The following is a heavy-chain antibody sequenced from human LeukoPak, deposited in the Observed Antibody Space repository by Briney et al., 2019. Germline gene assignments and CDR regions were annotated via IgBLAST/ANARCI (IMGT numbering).Heavy chain of an antibody. CDR2: IYYSGST. J-gene: IGHJ4*02. CDR1: GASISSYY. V-gene: IGHV4-59*01. Sequence: PSETLSLTSTVSGASISSYYWSWIRQPPGKGLEWIGYIYYSGSTNYNPSLKSRVTISVDTSKNQVSLKLSSVTAADTAVYYCARGAPGGNDYGDYWGQGTLVTVSS. CDR3: ARGAPGGNDYGDY.